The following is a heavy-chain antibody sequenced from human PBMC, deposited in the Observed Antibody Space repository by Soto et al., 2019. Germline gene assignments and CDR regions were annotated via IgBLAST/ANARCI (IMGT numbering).Heavy chain of an antibody. Sequence: QVQLQVSCPGLVKPSGTLSLTCAVSGGSISSSHWWTWVCQSPGKGLEYIGEISHSGTSNSNPSLKSRVTLSVDKSKNHFSLTLPSVTAADTAVYYCARVVLTITRGAFDAWGQGTLVIVSS. CDR1: GGSISSSHW. V-gene: IGHV4-4*02. D-gene: IGHD3-9*01. CDR3: ARVVLTITRGAFDA. CDR2: ISHSGTS. J-gene: IGHJ3*01.